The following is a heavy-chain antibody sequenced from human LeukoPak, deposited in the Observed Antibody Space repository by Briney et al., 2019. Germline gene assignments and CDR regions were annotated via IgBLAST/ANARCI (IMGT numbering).Heavy chain of an antibody. CDR3: ARLYSGYRFDY. CDR2: FSYSGGT. D-gene: IGHD5-12*01. J-gene: IGHJ4*02. V-gene: IGHV4-59*01. Sequence: SETLSLTCAVSGGSISDYYWSWIRQPPGKGLEWIGYFSYSGGTKYNPSLTSRVTISADTSKNQFSLKLSSVTAADTAVYYCARLYSGYRFDYWGQGTLVTVSS. CDR1: GGSISDYY.